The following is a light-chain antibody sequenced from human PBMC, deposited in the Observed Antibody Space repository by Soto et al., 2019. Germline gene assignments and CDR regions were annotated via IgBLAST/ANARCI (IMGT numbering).Light chain of an antibody. CDR1: SSDVGSHDI. V-gene: IGLV2-23*02. CDR2: EVT. CDR3: CSYVGGSIWV. Sequence: QSVLTQPASVSGSPGQSITIPCTGSSSDVGSHDIVSWYQQHPGKAPKLFLYEVTKRPSGVSNRFSGSKSGSTASLTISGLQAEDEADYYCCSYVGGSIWVFGGGTRSPS. J-gene: IGLJ3*02.